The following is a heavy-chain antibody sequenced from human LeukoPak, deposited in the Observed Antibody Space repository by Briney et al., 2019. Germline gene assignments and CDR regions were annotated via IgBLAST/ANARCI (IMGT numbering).Heavy chain of an antibody. CDR1: GYPFTNYW. V-gene: IGHV5-51*01. Sequence: GESLKISFKGSGYPFTNYWIGWVRQMPGKGLELMGIIYPGDSDTRYSPSFQGQVTISADKSISTAYLQWSSLKASDTAMYYCARHIIPRWGSNYFDYWGQGTLVTVSS. CDR2: IYPGDSDT. D-gene: IGHD3-10*01. J-gene: IGHJ4*02. CDR3: ARHIIPRWGSNYFDY.